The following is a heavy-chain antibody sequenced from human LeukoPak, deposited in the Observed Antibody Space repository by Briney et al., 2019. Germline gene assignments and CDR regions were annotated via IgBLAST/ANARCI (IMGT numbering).Heavy chain of an antibody. CDR1: GGSISGSDYY. D-gene: IGHD1-26*01. Sequence: PSETLSLTCTVSGGSISGSDYYWSWIRQPPGKGLEWIGVISYSGSTYYNPSLKSRVTISVDTSKSHFSLKLSSVTAADTAVYYCARKEVAAPYCFDYWGQGTLVTVSS. V-gene: IGHV4-39*07. J-gene: IGHJ4*02. CDR3: ARKEVAAPYCFDY. CDR2: ISYSGST.